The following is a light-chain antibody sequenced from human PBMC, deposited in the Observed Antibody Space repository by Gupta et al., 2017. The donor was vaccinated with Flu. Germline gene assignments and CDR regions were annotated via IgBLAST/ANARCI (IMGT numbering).Light chain of an antibody. CDR3: HQSYGSRS. Sequence: ILMTQSPATLSLSPGERATRSCRASQSVKNYLDWYQQKPGQAPRLLIYDASTRATGIPARFSGSGSGTDFTLTSNSLEAEDFAVYYWHQSYGSRSFGHGTKVDI. CDR1: QSVKNY. J-gene: IGKJ3*01. V-gene: IGKV3-11*01. CDR2: DAS.